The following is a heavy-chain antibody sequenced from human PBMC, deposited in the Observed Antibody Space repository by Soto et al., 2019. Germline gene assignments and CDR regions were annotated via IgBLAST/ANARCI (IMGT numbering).Heavy chain of an antibody. Sequence: EVQLLESGGGLVQSGGSLVLSCAASGFTFSSYAMTWVRQAPGKGLEWVSSISGGGNDAYYADSVKGRFTISRDNSKNTLYLQMTSLRADDTAVYYCARSLFLASTDTEPFDYWGQGTLVTVSS. CDR3: ARSLFLASTDTEPFDY. D-gene: IGHD3-3*02. CDR1: GFTFSSYA. V-gene: IGHV3-23*01. J-gene: IGHJ4*02. CDR2: ISGGGNDA.